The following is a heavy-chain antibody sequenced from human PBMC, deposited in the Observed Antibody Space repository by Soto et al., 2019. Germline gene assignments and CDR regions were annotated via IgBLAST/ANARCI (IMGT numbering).Heavy chain of an antibody. D-gene: IGHD3-10*01. CDR1: GYTFTSYA. V-gene: IGHV1-3*01. CDR3: ARDRGGGRHWNYFDY. J-gene: IGHJ4*02. Sequence: QVQLVQSGAEVKKPGASVKVSCKASGYTFTSYAMRWVRQAPGQRLEWMGWINAGNGNTKYSQKFQGRVTITRDTSASTAYMELSSLRSEDTAVYYCARDRGGGRHWNYFDYWGQGTLVTVSS. CDR2: INAGNGNT.